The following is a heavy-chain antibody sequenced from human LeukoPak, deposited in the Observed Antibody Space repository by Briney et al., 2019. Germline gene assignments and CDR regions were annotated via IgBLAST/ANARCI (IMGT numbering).Heavy chain of an antibody. CDR2: INTSGSP. V-gene: IGHV4-4*07. D-gene: IGHD3-10*01. CDR3: ARSGAFDV. CDR1: GGSISSYY. Sequence: PSETLSLTCTVSGGSISSYYWSWIRQPAGKALEWIGRINTSGSPNYNPSLKSRVTMSVDTSKNQLSLKLYSVTAADTAVYYCARSGAFDVWGQGTMVTVS. J-gene: IGHJ3*01.